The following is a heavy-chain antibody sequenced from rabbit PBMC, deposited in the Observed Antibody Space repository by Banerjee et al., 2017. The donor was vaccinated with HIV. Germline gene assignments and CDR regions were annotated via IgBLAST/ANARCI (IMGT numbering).Heavy chain of an antibody. V-gene: IGHV1S21*01. J-gene: IGHJ6*01. CDR2: ITYGGSA. CDR3: VRHNSGLTL. CDR1: GIDFSSYG. D-gene: IGHD4-1*01. Sequence: ESGGDLVQPEGSLTLSCKASGIDFSSYGVSWVRQAPGKGLEWIGYITYGGSALYASWAKGRFTISRTSTTVDLKMTSLTAADTATYFCVRHNSGLTLWGPGTLVTVS.